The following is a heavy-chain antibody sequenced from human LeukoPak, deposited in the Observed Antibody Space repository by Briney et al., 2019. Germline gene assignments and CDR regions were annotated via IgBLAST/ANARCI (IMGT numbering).Heavy chain of an antibody. CDR2: ITWDSSRT. J-gene: IGHJ4*02. V-gene: IGHV3-43*01. D-gene: IGHD2-21*01. CDR1: GFTFDHHS. CDR3: AKNNAGGDYCDR. Sequence: PGGSLRLSCATSGFTFDHHSMHWVRQPPGKGLEWVSLITWDSSRTHYSGSVEGRFTISRDNSKSSLYLQMDSLRTEDTALYYCAKNNAGGDYCDRWGQGTPVTVS.